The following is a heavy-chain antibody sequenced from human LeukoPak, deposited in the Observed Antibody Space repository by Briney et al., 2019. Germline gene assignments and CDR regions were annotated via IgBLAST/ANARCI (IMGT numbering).Heavy chain of an antibody. D-gene: IGHD3-10*01. J-gene: IGHJ5*02. Sequence: SETLSLTCTVSGCSISSNSYYWGGIRQPPGKGLEWIGSIYYSGSTYYNPSLKSRVTISVDTSKNQFTLKLSSVTAADTAVYYCARQTLWFGEFLHWFDPWGQGTQVTVSS. V-gene: IGHV4-39*01. CDR1: GCSISSNSYY. CDR3: ARQTLWFGEFLHWFDP. CDR2: IYYSGST.